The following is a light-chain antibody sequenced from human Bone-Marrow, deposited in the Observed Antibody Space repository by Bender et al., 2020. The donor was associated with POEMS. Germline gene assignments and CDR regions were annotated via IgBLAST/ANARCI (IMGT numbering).Light chain of an antibody. Sequence: QSALTQPASVSGSPGQSITISCTGTSSDVGHYNLVSWYQQHPGKAPKLMIYEVSKRPSGVPDRFSGSKSGNTASLTVSGLQAEDEADYYCSSYAGSNIYVFGTGTKVTVL. CDR3: SSYAGSNIYV. V-gene: IGLV2-8*01. J-gene: IGLJ1*01. CDR2: EVS. CDR1: SSDVGHYNL.